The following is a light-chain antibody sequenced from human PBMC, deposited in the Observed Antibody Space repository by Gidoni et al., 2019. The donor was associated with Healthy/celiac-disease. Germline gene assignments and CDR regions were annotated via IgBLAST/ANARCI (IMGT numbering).Light chain of an antibody. V-gene: IGKV1-6*01. CDR2: AAS. CDR1: QGIRND. Sequence: IHMTQSPSSLSSSVGDRVTVTCRASQGIRNDLSWYQQKPGKAPKLLIYAASTLQSGVPSRFSGSGSGTDFTLTISSRQPEDVATYYCRQDYNYPRTFGQGTKVDIK. J-gene: IGKJ3*01. CDR3: RQDYNYPRT.